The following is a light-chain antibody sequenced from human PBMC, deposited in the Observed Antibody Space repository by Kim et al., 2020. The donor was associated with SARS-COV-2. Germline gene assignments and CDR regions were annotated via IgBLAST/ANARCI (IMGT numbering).Light chain of an antibody. V-gene: IGKV1-12*01. Sequence: ASIGDRVTITCRASQGISSSLDWYQQKPGKAPERLIYRASSLQSGVPSRFSGSGSGTDFTLTISSLQPEDFATYYCQQTNNIPLTFGGGTKVDIK. CDR3: QQTNNIPLT. CDR2: RAS. CDR1: QGISSS. J-gene: IGKJ4*01.